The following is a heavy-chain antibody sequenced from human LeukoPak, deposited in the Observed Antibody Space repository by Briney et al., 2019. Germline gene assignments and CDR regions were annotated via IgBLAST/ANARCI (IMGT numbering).Heavy chain of an antibody. V-gene: IGHV4-61*02. D-gene: IGHD5-12*01. CDR1: GDSISSGGFY. CDR3: ARDYDDFFDY. J-gene: IGHJ4*02. Sequence: PSQTLSLTCTVSGDSISSGGFYWSWIRQPAGKGLEWIGRIYNSGSTNYNPSLRSRVTISVDTSKNQFSLKLNSVTAADTAVYYCARDYDDFFDYWGQGTLVTVSS. CDR2: IYNSGST.